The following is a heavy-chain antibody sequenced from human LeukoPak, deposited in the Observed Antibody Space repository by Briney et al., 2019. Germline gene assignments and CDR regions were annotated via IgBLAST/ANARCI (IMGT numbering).Heavy chain of an antibody. J-gene: IGHJ4*02. CDR2: INAGNGNT. D-gene: IGHD6-19*01. V-gene: IGHV1-3*03. CDR3: ARAPKGYSSGWPGLDY. CDR1: GYTFTSYA. Sequence: ASVKVSCKASGYTFTSYAMHWVRQAPGQRLEWMGWINAGNGNTKYSQEFQGRVTITRDTSASTAYMELSSLRSEDMAVYYCARAPKGYSSGWPGLDYWGQGTLVTVSS.